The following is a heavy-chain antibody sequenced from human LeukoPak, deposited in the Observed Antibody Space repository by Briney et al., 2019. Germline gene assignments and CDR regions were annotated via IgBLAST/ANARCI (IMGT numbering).Heavy chain of an antibody. CDR3: ARPLETGTTVYYFDY. CDR1: GGTFSSYA. CDR2: IIPILGIA. D-gene: IGHD1-7*01. Sequence: ASVKVSCKASGGTFSSYAISWVRQAPGQGLEWMGRIIPILGIANYAQKFQDRVTITADKSTSTAYMELSSLRSEDTAVYYCARPLETGTTVYYFDYWGQGTLVTVSS. J-gene: IGHJ4*02. V-gene: IGHV1-69*04.